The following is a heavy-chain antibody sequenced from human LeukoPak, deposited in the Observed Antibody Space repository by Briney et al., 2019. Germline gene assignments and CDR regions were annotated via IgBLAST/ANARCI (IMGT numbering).Heavy chain of an antibody. Sequence: GESLKISCKGSGYSFTSHWIGWVRQMPGKGLEWMGIIYPGDSDTRYSPSFQGQVTISADKSISTAYLQWSSLKASDTVMYYCARHVIAAAGTPASYYYYMDVWGKGTTVTVSS. CDR1: GYSFTSHW. D-gene: IGHD6-13*01. J-gene: IGHJ6*03. CDR2: IYPGDSDT. V-gene: IGHV5-51*01. CDR3: ARHVIAAAGTPASYYYYMDV.